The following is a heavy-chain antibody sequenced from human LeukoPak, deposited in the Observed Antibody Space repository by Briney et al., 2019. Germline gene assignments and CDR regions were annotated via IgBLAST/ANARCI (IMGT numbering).Heavy chain of an antibody. D-gene: IGHD6-19*01. CDR1: GYTFTGYN. J-gene: IGHJ4*02. V-gene: IGHV1-2*02. CDR2: INPNSGDT. Sequence: SVNVSCKASGYTFTGYNKHWVRQAPGQGLEWMGWINPNSGDTNYAQKFHGRVTMTRDTSISTAYMELSRLGSDDTAVYYCARGVPPSYSSAWYVNYWGQGALVTVSS. CDR3: ARGVPPSYSSAWYVNY.